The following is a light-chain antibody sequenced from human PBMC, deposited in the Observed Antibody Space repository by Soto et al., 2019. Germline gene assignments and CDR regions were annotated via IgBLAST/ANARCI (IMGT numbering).Light chain of an antibody. CDR3: QQYSSLSWT. CDR2: GAS. CDR1: HIVSSSY. Sequence: EIVFVLFSGTLSLSPGERSTLSFMSSHIVSSSYLAWYQQKPGQAPRLLIYGASNRATGIPDRFSGSGSGTDFTLTISRLEPEDFAVYYCQQYSSLSWTFGQGTKVDIK. V-gene: IGKV3-20*01. J-gene: IGKJ1*01.